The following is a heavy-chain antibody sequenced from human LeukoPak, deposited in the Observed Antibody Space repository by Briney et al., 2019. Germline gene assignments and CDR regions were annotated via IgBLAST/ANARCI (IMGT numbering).Heavy chain of an antibody. CDR2: IRRKAYGCTT. CDR1: GFTLGDYA. Sequence: PGGSLRLSCTASGFTLGDYAMSWVRQAPGKGLEWDGFIRRKAYGCTTEYAATVKGRLTITRDDSKSIAYLQMNRLKTEDTAVYYCTRVPPVRATFGIYFDYWGEETLLTVSS. J-gene: IGHJ4*02. V-gene: IGHV3-49*04. CDR3: TRVPPVRATFGIYFDY. D-gene: IGHD1-26*01.